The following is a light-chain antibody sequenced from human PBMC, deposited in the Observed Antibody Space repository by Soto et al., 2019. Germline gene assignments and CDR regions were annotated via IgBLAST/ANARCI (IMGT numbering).Light chain of an antibody. V-gene: IGKV3-20*01. CDR3: QQYGGSTWT. J-gene: IGKJ1*01. CDR2: GAS. Sequence: EIVLTQSPGTLSLSPGERATLSCRASQSVSSSYLAWYQQKPGQAPRLLTHGASSRATGIPDRFSGSGSGTDFTLTISRLEPEDFAVYYCQQYGGSTWTFGQGTKVDI. CDR1: QSVSSSY.